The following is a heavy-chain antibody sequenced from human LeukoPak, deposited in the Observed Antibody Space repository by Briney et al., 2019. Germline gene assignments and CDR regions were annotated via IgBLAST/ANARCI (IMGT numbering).Heavy chain of an antibody. J-gene: IGHJ4*02. CDR2: ISSSGSTI. CDR1: GFTFSDYY. CDR3: AGDRIQLWSTPLGY. Sequence: GGSLRLSCAASGFTFSDYYMSWIRQAPGKGLEWVSYISSSGSTIYYADSVKGRFTISRDNAKNSLYLLMNSLRAEDTAVYYCAGDRIQLWSTPLGYWGQGTLVTVSS. D-gene: IGHD5-18*01. V-gene: IGHV3-11*01.